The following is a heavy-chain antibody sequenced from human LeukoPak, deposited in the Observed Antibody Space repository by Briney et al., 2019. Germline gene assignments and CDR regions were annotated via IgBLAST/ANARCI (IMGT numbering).Heavy chain of an antibody. D-gene: IGHD3-22*01. J-gene: IGHJ3*02. V-gene: IGHV3-21*01. Sequence: GGSLRLSCAVSGFTFSRYSMNWVRQAPGKGLEWVSSISSSSSYIYYADSVKGRFTISRDNAKNSLYLQMNSLRAEDTAVYYCARDGGMIVVGSNDAFDIWGQGTMVTVSS. CDR1: GFTFSRYS. CDR3: ARDGGMIVVGSNDAFDI. CDR2: ISSSSSYI.